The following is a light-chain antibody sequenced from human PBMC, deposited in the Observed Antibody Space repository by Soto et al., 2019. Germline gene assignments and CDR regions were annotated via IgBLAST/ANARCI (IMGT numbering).Light chain of an antibody. V-gene: IGKV3-11*01. CDR3: QQRSNWPLT. CDR1: QNINNY. CDR2: DAS. J-gene: IGKJ4*01. Sequence: EIVLTHSPVTLSLSPGERSTLFCRASQNINNYLVWFQQKPGQVPRLLVYDASNRAPGIPARFSGSGSGTAFTLTISSLEPDEFAVYYCQQRSNWPLTFGGGTKVEIK.